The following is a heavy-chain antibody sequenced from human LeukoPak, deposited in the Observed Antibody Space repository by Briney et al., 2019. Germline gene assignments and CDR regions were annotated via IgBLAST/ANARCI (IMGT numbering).Heavy chain of an antibody. D-gene: IGHD2-15*01. CDR3: ATGGRSGVAFES. Sequence: GGSVRLSWTASGXIASSNYVSWVRQAPGKGLEWVSLIYSGGSTYYADSVMGRSTISRDKSNNTLYLQMNSLRAEDTAVYYCATGGRSGVAFESWGQGTLVTVSS. CDR2: IYSGGST. V-gene: IGHV3-53*01. J-gene: IGHJ4*02. CDR1: GXIASSNY.